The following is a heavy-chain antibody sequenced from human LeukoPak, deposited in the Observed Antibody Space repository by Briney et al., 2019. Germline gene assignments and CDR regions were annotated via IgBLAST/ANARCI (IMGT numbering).Heavy chain of an antibody. D-gene: IGHD5-12*01. CDR2: INPNSGGT. CDR1: GYTFTGYY. V-gene: IGHV1-2*02. CDR3: AREGVVATIGANWFDP. Sequence: WASVKVSCKTSGYTFTGYYMHWVRQAPGQGLEWMGWINPNSGGTNYAQRFQGRVTMTRDTSISTAYMELSRLRSDDTAVYYCAREGVVATIGANWFDPWGQGTLVTVSS. J-gene: IGHJ5*02.